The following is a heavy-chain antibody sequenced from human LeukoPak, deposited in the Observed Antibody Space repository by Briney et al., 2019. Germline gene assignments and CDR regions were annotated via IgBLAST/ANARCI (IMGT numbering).Heavy chain of an antibody. CDR1: GGSISSSDSY. J-gene: IGHJ5*02. CDR3: ARSHSGWQGHNNWFDP. V-gene: IGHV4-39*07. D-gene: IGHD6-19*01. CDR2: IYHTGST. Sequence: SETLSLTCTVSGGSISSSDSYWDWIRQPPGKGLEWIGSIYHTGSTYYNPSLKSRVSISVDTSKNQFSLKFTSVTAADTAVYYCARSHSGWQGHNNWFDPWGQGTLVTVSS.